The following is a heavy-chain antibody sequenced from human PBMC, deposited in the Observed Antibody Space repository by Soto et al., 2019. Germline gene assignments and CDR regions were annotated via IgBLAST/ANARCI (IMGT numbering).Heavy chain of an antibody. V-gene: IGHV1-2*02. J-gene: IGHJ4*02. CDR1: GYTFTGYY. CDR2: INPNSGGT. CDR3: ARERRYSGSGSYYDPDY. D-gene: IGHD3-10*01. Sequence: QVQLVQSGAEVEKPGASVKVSCKASGYTFTGYYMHWVRQAHGQGLEWMGWINPNSGGTKYAQRFQGRVTLTRGTSINTAYMELSRLTSDDTAVYYCARERRYSGSGSYYDPDYWGQGTLVTVSS.